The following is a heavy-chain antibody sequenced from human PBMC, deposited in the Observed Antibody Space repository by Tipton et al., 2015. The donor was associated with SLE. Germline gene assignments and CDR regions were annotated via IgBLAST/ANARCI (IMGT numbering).Heavy chain of an antibody. J-gene: IGHJ4*02. D-gene: IGHD3-22*01. V-gene: IGHV3-74*01. Sequence: SLRLSCAASGFTFSSYSMNWVRQAPGKGLVWVSRINSDGSSTSYADSVKGRFTISRDNAKNTLYLQMNSLRAEDTAVYYCARVPHDSSGYYYFDYWGQGTLVTVSS. CDR3: ARVPHDSSGYYYFDY. CDR1: GFTFSSYS. CDR2: INSDGSST.